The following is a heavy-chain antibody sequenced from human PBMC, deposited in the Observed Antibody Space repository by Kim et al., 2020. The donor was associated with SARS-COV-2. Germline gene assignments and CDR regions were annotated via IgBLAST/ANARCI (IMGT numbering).Heavy chain of an antibody. CDR1: GGSISSGGYY. V-gene: IGHV4-31*03. J-gene: IGHJ4*02. CDR2: IYYSGDT. D-gene: IGHD5-18*01. Sequence: SETLSLTCTVSGGSISSGGYYWSWIRQHPGKGLEWIGYIYYSGDTYYNPSLKSRATISGDTSKNQFSLKLSSVTAADTAVYYCASHYRGYSYGYLGFDYWGQGTLVTVSS. CDR3: ASHYRGYSYGYLGFDY.